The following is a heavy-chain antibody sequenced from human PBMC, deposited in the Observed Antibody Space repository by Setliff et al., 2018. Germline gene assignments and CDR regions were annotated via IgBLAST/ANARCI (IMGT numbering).Heavy chain of an antibody. V-gene: IGHV4-59*11. J-gene: IGHJ6*02. CDR1: GGSISSHY. CDR2: IYYSGST. D-gene: IGHD2-21*02. CDR3: ARASARDYYYYYGMDV. Sequence: PSETLSLTCTVSGGSISSHYWSWIRQPPGKGLEWIGSIYYSGSTNYNPSLKSRVTISVDTSKNQFSLKLSSVTAADTAVYYCARASARDYYYYYGMDVWGQGTTGTVS.